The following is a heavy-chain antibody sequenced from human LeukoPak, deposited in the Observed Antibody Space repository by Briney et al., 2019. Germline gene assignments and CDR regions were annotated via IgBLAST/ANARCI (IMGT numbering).Heavy chain of an antibody. D-gene: IGHD5-18*01. Sequence: GGSLRLSXAASGFTFSSYEMNWVRQAPGKGLEWVSYIRGSGSTKYYADSVKGRFTISRDNAKNSLYLQMNSLRAEDTAIYYCARRGAALVDRAIDYWGQGTLVTVSS. J-gene: IGHJ4*02. V-gene: IGHV3-48*03. CDR1: GFTFSSYE. CDR3: ARRGAALVDRAIDY. CDR2: IRGSGSTK.